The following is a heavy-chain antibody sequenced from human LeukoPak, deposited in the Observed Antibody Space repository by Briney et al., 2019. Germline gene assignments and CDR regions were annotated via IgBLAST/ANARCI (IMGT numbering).Heavy chain of an antibody. D-gene: IGHD4-17*01. CDR2: IMPLFGTA. V-gene: IGHV1-69*05. Sequence: SSVKVSCKTSGGTFNNSATSWVRQAPGQGLEWLGGIMPLFGTAGYAQKFQGRVTITKDESTRTVYLELNSLTSDDTAVYCCARDVHGDYGSGWFGPWGQGTLVSVSS. CDR1: GGTFNNSA. J-gene: IGHJ5*02. CDR3: ARDVHGDYGSGWFGP.